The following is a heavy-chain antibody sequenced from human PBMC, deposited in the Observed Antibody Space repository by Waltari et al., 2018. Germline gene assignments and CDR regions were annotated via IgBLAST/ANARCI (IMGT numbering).Heavy chain of an antibody. Sequence: QMQLVQSGAEVKKPGSSVKVSCKASGDTFSSYAISWVRQAPGQGLEWMGGCIPIFGTANYAQKFQGRVTITADESTSTAYMELSSLRSEDTAMYYCVRDGLSGYFDLWGRGTLVTVSS. CDR2: CIPIFGTA. CDR1: GDTFSSYA. V-gene: IGHV1-69*01. CDR3: VRDGLSGYFDL. J-gene: IGHJ2*01.